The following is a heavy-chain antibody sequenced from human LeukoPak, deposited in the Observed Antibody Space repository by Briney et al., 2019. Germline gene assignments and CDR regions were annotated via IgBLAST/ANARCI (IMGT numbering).Heavy chain of an antibody. CDR1: GGSISSYY. D-gene: IGHD2-21*02. Sequence: SETLSLTCTVSGGSISSYYWSWIRQSAGKGLEWIGRIYTSGSTNYNPSLKSRVTMSVDTSKNQFSLKLSSVTAADTAVYYCARDRLYGGNSWHFDLWGRGTLVTVSS. CDR3: ARDRLYGGNSWHFDL. V-gene: IGHV4-4*07. J-gene: IGHJ2*01. CDR2: IYTSGST.